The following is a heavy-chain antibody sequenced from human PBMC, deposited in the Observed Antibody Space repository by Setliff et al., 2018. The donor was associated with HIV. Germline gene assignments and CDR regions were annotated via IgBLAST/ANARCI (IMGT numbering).Heavy chain of an antibody. D-gene: IGHD3-10*01. CDR3: VRDLLWAFDM. J-gene: IGHJ3*02. Sequence: LSLTCAVYGGSFSGYYWSWVRQAPGKGLEWISYITKRADETHYADSVKGRFSISRDTAKNSLYLQMNSLRPEDTALYYCVRDLLWAFDMWGPGTRVTVS. V-gene: IGHV3-11*06. CDR1: GGSFSGYY. CDR2: ITKRADET.